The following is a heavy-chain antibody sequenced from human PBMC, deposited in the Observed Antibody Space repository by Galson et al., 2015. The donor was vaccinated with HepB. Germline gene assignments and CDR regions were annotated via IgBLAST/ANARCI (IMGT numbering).Heavy chain of an antibody. CDR2: IHTSGST. V-gene: IGHV4-4*07. CDR3: AREGDLWSGYPYYYYYYMDV. J-gene: IGHJ6*03. Sequence: SETLSLTCTVSGGSISGYYWSWIRQPAGKGLEWIGRIHTSGSTNYNPSLKSRVTMSVDTSKNQFSLRLSSVTAADTAVYYCAREGDLWSGYPYYYYYYMDVWDKGTTVTVSS. D-gene: IGHD3-3*01. CDR1: GGSISGYY.